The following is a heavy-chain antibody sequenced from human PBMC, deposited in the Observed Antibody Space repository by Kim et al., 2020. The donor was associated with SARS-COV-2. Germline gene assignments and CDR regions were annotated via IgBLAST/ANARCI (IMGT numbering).Heavy chain of an antibody. J-gene: IGHJ4*02. Sequence: SETLSLTCTVSGGSISSYYWSWIRQPPGKGLEWIGNIYYSGSTNYNPSLKSRVIISVDTTKNQFSLKLSSGTAADTAVYYCGSENSWGRVFDYWGQGTRV. D-gene: IGHD3-16*01. CDR1: GGSISSYY. V-gene: IGHV4-59*01. CDR3: GSENSWGRVFDY. CDR2: IYYSGST.